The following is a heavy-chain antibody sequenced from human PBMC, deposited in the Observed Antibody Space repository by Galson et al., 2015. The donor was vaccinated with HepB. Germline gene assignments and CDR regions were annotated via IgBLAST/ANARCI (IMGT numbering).Heavy chain of an antibody. CDR2: ISAYNGNT. CDR1: GYTFTSYG. D-gene: IGHD2-2*02. J-gene: IGHJ4*02. CDR3: ARDLEDIVVVPAAINGGFDY. V-gene: IGHV1-18*01. Sequence: SVKVSCKASGYTFTSYGISWVRQAPGQGLEWMGWISAYNGNTNYAQKLQGRVTMTTDTSTSTAYMELRSLRSDDTAVYYCARDLEDIVVVPAAINGGFDYWGQGTLVTVSS.